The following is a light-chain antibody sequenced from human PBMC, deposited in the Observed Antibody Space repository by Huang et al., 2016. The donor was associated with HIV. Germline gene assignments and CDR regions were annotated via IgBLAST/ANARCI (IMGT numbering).Light chain of an antibody. V-gene: IGKV3-11*01. CDR3: QQRKYWPPIT. CDR1: LSVNSY. CDR2: DAS. J-gene: IGKJ5*01. Sequence: PGERATLSCRASLSVNSYLAWYQQKPGQTPRLLIYDASNRATGIPARFSGSGSGTDFTLTISSLEPEDFAVYYCQQRKYWPPITFGQGTRLEIK.